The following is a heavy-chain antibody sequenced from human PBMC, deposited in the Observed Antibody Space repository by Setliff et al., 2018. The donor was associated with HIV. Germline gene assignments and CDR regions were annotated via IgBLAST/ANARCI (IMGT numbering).Heavy chain of an antibody. V-gene: IGHV1-8*02. D-gene: IGHD3-10*01. Sequence: ASVKVSCKASGYTFSDYDVAWVRQAPGQGLEWMGWISGYSGNTGYAQKFQGRVTMTRNTSISTAYMELSSLRSEDTAVYYCARGELSSMDVWGQGTTVTVSS. CDR1: GYTFSDYD. CDR2: ISGYSGNT. CDR3: ARGELSSMDV. J-gene: IGHJ6*02.